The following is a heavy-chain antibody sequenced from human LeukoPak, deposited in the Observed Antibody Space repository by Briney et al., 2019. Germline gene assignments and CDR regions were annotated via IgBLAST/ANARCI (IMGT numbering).Heavy chain of an antibody. Sequence: ASVKVSCKASGYTFTSYYMHRLRQAPGQGLEWMGIINPSGGSTSYAQKFQGRVTMTRDTSTSTVYMELSSLRSEDTAVYYCARDWHSSGYYYSWGQGTLVTVSS. J-gene: IGHJ4*02. CDR2: INPSGGST. CDR1: GYTFTSYY. CDR3: ARDWHSSGYYYS. D-gene: IGHD3-22*01. V-gene: IGHV1-46*01.